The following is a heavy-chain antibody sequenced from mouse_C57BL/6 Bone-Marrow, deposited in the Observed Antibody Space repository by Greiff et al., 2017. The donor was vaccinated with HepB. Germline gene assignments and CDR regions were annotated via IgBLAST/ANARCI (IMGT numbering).Heavy chain of an antibody. D-gene: IGHD2-3*01. V-gene: IGHV5-4*01. CDR2: ISDGGSYT. CDR1: GFTFSSYA. CDR3: AREGYDGYYLYYFDY. Sequence: DVKLVESGGGLVKPGGSLKLSCAASGFTFSSYAMSWVRQTPEKRLEWVATISDGGSYTYYPDNVKGRFTISRDNAKNNLYLQMSHLKSEDTAMYYCAREGYDGYYLYYFDYWGQGTTLTVSS. J-gene: IGHJ2*01.